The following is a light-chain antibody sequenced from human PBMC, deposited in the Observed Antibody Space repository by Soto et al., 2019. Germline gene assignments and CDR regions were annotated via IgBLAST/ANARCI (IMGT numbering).Light chain of an antibody. J-gene: IGKJ2*01. V-gene: IGKV3-15*01. Sequence: EIVMTQSPATLSVSPGERATLSCRASQSVSSNLAWYQQKAGQAPRLLINGASTRATGIPAGFSGSVSGTEITLTISRLQSEDFAVYYCQQYNNWPTMYTFGQGTKLEIK. CDR2: GAS. CDR1: QSVSSN. CDR3: QQYNNWPTMYT.